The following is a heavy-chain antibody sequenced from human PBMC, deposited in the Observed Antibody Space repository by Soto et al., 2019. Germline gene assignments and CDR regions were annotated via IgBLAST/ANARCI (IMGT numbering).Heavy chain of an antibody. CDR3: ATGSTAGRPISNSHRGVITVPGGY. J-gene: IGHJ4*02. CDR1: GFTFSSYW. V-gene: IGHV3-74*01. D-gene: IGHD3-3*01. CDR2: INSDGSST. Sequence: EVQLVESGGGLVQPGGSLRLSCAASGFTFSSYWMHWVRQAPGKGLVWVSRINSDGSSTSYADSVKGRFTISRDNAKNTLYLQMNSLRAEDTAVYYCATGSTAGRPISNSHRGVITVPGGYGGQGTLVPVSS.